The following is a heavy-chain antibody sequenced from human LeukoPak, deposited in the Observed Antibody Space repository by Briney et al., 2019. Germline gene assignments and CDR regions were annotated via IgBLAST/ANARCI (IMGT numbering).Heavy chain of an antibody. Sequence: PGGSLRLSCAASGFTFSSYAMSWVRQAPGKGLEWVSAISGSGDSTYYADSVKGRFTISRDNSKNTLYLQMNSLRAEDTAVYYCAKAGDVLRFLGWLSYAPFDYWGQGTLVTVSS. V-gene: IGHV3-23*01. CDR3: AKAGDVLRFLGWLSYAPFDY. D-gene: IGHD3-3*01. CDR1: GFTFSSYA. J-gene: IGHJ4*02. CDR2: ISGSGDST.